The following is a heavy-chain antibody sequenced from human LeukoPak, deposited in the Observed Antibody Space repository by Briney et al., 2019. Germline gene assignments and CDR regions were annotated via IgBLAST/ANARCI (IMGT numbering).Heavy chain of an antibody. CDR2: IGTAGDT. V-gene: IGHV3-13*01. CDR3: ARCPSIAQYYYYYYYMDV. D-gene: IGHD6-6*01. J-gene: IGHJ6*03. Sequence: PGGSLRLSCAASGFTFSTYDMYWVRQATGKGLEWVSSIGTAGDTHYAGPVKGRFTISRENAKNSLYLQMNSLRAEDTAVYYCARCPSIAQYYYYYYYMDVWGKGTTVTVSS. CDR1: GFTFSTYD.